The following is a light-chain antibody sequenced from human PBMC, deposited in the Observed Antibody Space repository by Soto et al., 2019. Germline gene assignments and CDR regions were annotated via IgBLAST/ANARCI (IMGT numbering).Light chain of an antibody. CDR3: QSSDGRLTTFV. CDR1: SSNIGTGYD. CDR2: GNN. V-gene: IGLV1-40*01. Sequence: QSVVAQPPSVSGAPGQRVTISCTGSSSNIGTGYDVHWYQQLPGGAPRLLIYGNNNRPSGVPDRFSGSKSGTSASLAITGLQAEDEAVYFCQSSDGRLTTFVFGSGTKVTVL. J-gene: IGLJ1*01.